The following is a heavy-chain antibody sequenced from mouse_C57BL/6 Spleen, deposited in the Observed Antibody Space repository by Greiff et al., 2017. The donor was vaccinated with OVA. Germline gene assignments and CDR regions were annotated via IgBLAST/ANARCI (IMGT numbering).Heavy chain of an antibody. Sequence: QVQLQQSGAELVRPGASVTLSCKASGYTFTDYEMHWVKQTPVHGLEWIGAIDPETGGTAYNQKFKGKAILTADKSSSTAYMELRSLTSEDSAVYYCTRLYRHYYAMDYWGQGTSVTVSS. J-gene: IGHJ4*01. CDR1: GYTFTDYE. CDR2: IDPETGGT. D-gene: IGHD1-3*01. CDR3: TRLYRHYYAMDY. V-gene: IGHV1-15*01.